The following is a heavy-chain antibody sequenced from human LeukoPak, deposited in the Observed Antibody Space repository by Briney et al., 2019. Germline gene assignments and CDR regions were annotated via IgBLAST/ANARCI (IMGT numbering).Heavy chain of an antibody. CDR2: ISSNSGYI. CDR1: GFTFSTYS. CDR3: ARSRYCSSTSCPSGEY. J-gene: IGHJ4*02. D-gene: IGHD2-2*01. Sequence: GGSLRLSCAASGFTFSTYSMNWVRQAPGKGLEWVSYISSNSGYIYYADSLKGRFTISRDNAKNSLYLQMNSLRAEDTAVYYCARSRYCSSTSCPSGEYWGQGTLVIVSS. V-gene: IGHV3-21*01.